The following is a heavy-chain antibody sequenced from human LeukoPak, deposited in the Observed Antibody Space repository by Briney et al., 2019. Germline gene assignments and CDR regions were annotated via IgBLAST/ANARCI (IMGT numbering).Heavy chain of an antibody. V-gene: IGHV3-20*04. CDR2: INWNGGST. CDR1: GFTFDDYG. D-gene: IGHD6-6*01. CDR3: ARDRSIAARRGKYYYYMDV. J-gene: IGHJ6*03. Sequence: PGGSLRLSCAASGFTFDDYGMSWVRQAPGKGLEWVSGINWNGGSTGYADSVKGRFTISRDNAKNSLYLQMNSLRAEDTALYYCARDRSIAARRGKYYYYMDVWGKGTTVTVS.